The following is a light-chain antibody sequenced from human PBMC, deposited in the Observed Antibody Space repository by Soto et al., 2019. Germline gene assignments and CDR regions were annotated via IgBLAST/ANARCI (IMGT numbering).Light chain of an antibody. J-gene: IGKJ5*01. CDR2: DTS. CDR1: HNILYKSKNKNY. Sequence: IVMTQSPDSLGMSLGERATINCKSSHNILYKSKNKNYLAWYQHKPGQTPRLLIYDTSTRATGVPTRFSGSGSGTDFTLTISCLQSEDFATYYCQQYYSYQITFGQGTRLEIK. CDR3: QQYYSYQIT. V-gene: IGKV4-1*01.